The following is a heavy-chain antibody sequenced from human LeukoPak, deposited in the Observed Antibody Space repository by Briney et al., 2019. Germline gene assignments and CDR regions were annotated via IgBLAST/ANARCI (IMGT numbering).Heavy chain of an antibody. CDR1: GFTFDNYA. CDR2: ISFDGNQE. Sequence: GRSLRLSCEASGFTFDNYAMHWVRQAPGRRLEWVAVISFDGNQEYYPDSVKGRFTISRDNAKNSLYLQMNSLRAEDTALYYCAKGPYYYDSSGYPGRFDPWGQGTLVTVSS. J-gene: IGHJ5*02. CDR3: AKGPYYYDSSGYPGRFDP. V-gene: IGHV3-30-3*01. D-gene: IGHD3-22*01.